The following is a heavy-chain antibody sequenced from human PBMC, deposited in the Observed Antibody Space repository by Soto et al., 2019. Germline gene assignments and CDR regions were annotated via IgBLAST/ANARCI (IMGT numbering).Heavy chain of an antibody. D-gene: IGHD2-15*01. Sequence: PGGSLRLSCAASGFIFSSYSMNWVRQAPGKGLEWVSSISSSSSYIYYADSVKGRFTISRDNAKNSLYLQMNSLGAEDTAVYYCARDRCSGGSCYSVYYYGMDVWGQGTTVTSP. J-gene: IGHJ6*02. CDR2: ISSSSSYI. CDR3: ARDRCSGGSCYSVYYYGMDV. V-gene: IGHV3-21*01. CDR1: GFIFSSYS.